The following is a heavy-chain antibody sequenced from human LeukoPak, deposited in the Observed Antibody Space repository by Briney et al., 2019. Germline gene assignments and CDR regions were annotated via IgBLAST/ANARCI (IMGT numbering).Heavy chain of an antibody. Sequence: PSETLSLTCTVSGGSISSGSYYWSWIRQPAGKGLEWIGRIYTSGSTNYNPSLKGRVTMSVDTSKKQLSLKLSSVTAADTAVYYCARVRGSSGSYEYYHYMDVWGKGTTVTISS. CDR2: IYTSGST. CDR3: ARVRGSSGSYEYYHYMDV. V-gene: IGHV4-61*02. J-gene: IGHJ6*03. CDR1: GGSISSGSYY. D-gene: IGHD1-26*01.